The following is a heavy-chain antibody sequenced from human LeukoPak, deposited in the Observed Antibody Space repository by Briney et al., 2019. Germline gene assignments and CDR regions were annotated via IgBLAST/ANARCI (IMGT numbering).Heavy chain of an antibody. Sequence: PSQTLSLTCTVSGGSISSGSYYWSWIRQPAGKGLEWIGRIYTSGSTNYNPSLKSRVTISVDTSKNQFSLKLSSVTAADTAVYYCARDRGDGYNNHDAFDIWGQGTMVAVSS. CDR1: GGSISSGSYY. CDR3: ARDRGDGYNNHDAFDI. D-gene: IGHD5-24*01. CDR2: IYTSGST. V-gene: IGHV4-61*02. J-gene: IGHJ3*02.